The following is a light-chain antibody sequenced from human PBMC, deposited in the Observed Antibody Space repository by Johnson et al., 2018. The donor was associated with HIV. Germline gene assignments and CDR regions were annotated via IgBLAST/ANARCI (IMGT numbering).Light chain of an antibody. CDR2: END. CDR1: SSNIGNNY. V-gene: IGLV1-51*02. Sequence: QSVLTQPPSVSAAPGQKVTISCSGSSSNIGNNYVSWYQQLPGTAPKLLIYENDKRPSGLPDRFSGSKSGPSATLRITGLQTGDEADYYCGTWDSSLSAGGVFGTGTKVTVL. CDR3: GTWDSSLSAGGV. J-gene: IGLJ1*01.